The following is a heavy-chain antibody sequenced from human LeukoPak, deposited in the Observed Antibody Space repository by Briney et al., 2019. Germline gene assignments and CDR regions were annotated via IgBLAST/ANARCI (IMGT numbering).Heavy chain of an antibody. Sequence: GSLRLSCAASGFTFSSYGMHWVRQAPGKGLEWVAFIRYDGSNKYYADSVKGRFTISRDNSKNTLYLQMNSLRAEDTAVYYCARTGRLQYGDYVAFDYWGQGTLVTVSS. D-gene: IGHD4-17*01. CDR2: IRYDGSNK. V-gene: IGHV3-30*02. J-gene: IGHJ4*02. CDR1: GFTFSSYG. CDR3: ARTGRLQYGDYVAFDY.